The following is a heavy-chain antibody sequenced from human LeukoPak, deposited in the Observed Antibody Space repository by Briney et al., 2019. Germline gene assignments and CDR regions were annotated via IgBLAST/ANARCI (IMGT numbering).Heavy chain of an antibody. V-gene: IGHV3-30*03. Sequence: GSLRLSCAASGFTFSYYGMHWVRQAPGKGLEWVAVISYDGGNKHYADSVKGRFTISRDNAKNSLYLQMNSLRAEDTAVYYCARVRNARAVAAPFDYWGQGTLVTVSS. D-gene: IGHD6-19*01. CDR2: ISYDGGNK. J-gene: IGHJ4*02. CDR1: GFTFSYYG. CDR3: ARVRNARAVAAPFDY.